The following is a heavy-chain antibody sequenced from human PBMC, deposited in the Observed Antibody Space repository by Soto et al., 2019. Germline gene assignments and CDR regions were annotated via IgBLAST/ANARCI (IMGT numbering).Heavy chain of an antibody. CDR3: ASYYYDSSGYDGMDV. CDR1: GFKISSAS. Sequence: PGGSLRLSCAAFGFKISSASMNWVRQAPGRGLEWVAYISASGSNTLYTDSVKGRFTVSRDTAKNSLYLQMSGLRDEDRAVYYCASYYYDSSGYDGMDVWGQGTTVTVSS. D-gene: IGHD3-22*01. CDR2: ISASGSNT. J-gene: IGHJ6*02. V-gene: IGHV3-48*02.